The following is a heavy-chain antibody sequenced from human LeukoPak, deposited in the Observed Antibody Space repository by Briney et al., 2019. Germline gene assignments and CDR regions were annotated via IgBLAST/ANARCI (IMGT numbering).Heavy chain of an antibody. CDR2: INWDGGVT. V-gene: IGHV3-43*01. CDR1: GFTFDDHT. D-gene: IGHD4-17*01. CDR3: AKATATVTTLSAFDY. Sequence: PGGSLRLSCAASGFTFDDHTMYWVRQTPGKGLEWVSLINWDGGVTCYMDSVKGRFTISRDNSKNSLYLQMISLRTEDTAMYYCAKATATVTTLSAFDYWGRGTLVTVSS. J-gene: IGHJ4*02.